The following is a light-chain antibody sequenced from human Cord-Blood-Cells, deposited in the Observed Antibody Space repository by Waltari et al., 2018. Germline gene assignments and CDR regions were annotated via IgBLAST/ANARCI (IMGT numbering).Light chain of an antibody. CDR1: QSVLYSSNNKNY. CDR2: WAS. Sequence: DIVMTQSPDSLAVSLGERATINCKSSQSVLYSSNNKNYLAWYQQKPGQPPKLPMYWASTREAEVPDRFGGSGSGTDFTLTISSLQAEDVAVYYCQQDYSTPYTFGQGTKLEIK. CDR3: QQDYSTPYT. V-gene: IGKV4-1*01. J-gene: IGKJ2*01.